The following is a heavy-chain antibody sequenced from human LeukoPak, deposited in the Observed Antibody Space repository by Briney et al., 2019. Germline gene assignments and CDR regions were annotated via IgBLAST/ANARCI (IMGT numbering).Heavy chain of an antibody. CDR2: ISRGSSYI. J-gene: IGHJ4*02. CDR1: GFTFSIYS. D-gene: IGHD1-26*01. V-gene: IGHV3-21*04. Sequence: GGSLRLSCAASGFTFSIYSMNWVRQAPGKGLEWVSSISRGSSYIYYADSVKGRFTISRDNARKSLYLQMNSLRDEDTAVYYCARDNVGATPFDYWGQGTLVTVSS. CDR3: ARDNVGATPFDY.